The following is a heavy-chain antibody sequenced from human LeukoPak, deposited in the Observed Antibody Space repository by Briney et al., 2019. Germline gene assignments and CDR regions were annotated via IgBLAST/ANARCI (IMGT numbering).Heavy chain of an antibody. V-gene: IGHV4-38-2*01. CDR2: IYHSGST. D-gene: IGHD3-22*01. CDR3: ARSYHDSSGYSAFDY. Sequence: SETLSLTCAVSGYSISSGYYWGWMRQPPGKGLEWIGSIYHSGSTYYNPSLKSRVTISVDRPKNQFSLKLSSVTAADTAVYYCARSYHDSSGYSAFDYWGQGTLVTVSS. J-gene: IGHJ4*02. CDR1: GYSISSGYY.